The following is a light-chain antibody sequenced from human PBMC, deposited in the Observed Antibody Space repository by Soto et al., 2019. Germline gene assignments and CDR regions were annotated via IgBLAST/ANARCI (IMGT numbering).Light chain of an antibody. CDR1: QRVSSSY. Sequence: EIVLTQSPGTLSLSPGERATLSCRASQRVSSSYLAWYQQNPGQAPRLLIDGASSRATGIPDRSSGSGAGTVFTLTISILEHEDFAVYYCQQDGSSRTFGQGTKVDIK. J-gene: IGKJ1*01. V-gene: IGKV3-20*01. CDR3: QQDGSSRT. CDR2: GAS.